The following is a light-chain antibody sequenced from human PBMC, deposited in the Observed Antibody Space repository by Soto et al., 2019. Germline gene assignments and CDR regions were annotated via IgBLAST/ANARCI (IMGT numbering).Light chain of an antibody. V-gene: IGKV3-11*01. J-gene: IGKJ4*01. CDR2: DTF. CDR1: QSVNSY. CDR3: QQRSNWPLT. Sequence: EIVLTQSPATLSLSPGERATLSCTASQSVNSYLAWYQHRPGQAPRLLIYDTFNRATGVPARFSGSGSGTDFTLTISSLEPEDFAVYYCQQRSNWPLTFGGGTKVDIK.